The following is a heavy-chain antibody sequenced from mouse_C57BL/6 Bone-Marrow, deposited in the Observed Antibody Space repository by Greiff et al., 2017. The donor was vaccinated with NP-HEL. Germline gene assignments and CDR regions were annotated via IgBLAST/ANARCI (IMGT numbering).Heavy chain of an antibody. V-gene: IGHV1-69*02. Sequence: QVQLQQPGAELVKPGASVKLSCKASGYTFTSYWMPWVKQRPGQGLEWIGEIDPSDSYTNYNQKFKGKATLTVDKSSSTAYMQLSSLTSEDSAFYYCARRGDFGGSCFAYWGQGNVVTVTA. CDR3: ARRGDFGGSCFAY. D-gene: IGHD1-1*02. CDR1: GYTFTSYW. CDR2: IDPSDSYT. J-gene: IGHJ3*01.